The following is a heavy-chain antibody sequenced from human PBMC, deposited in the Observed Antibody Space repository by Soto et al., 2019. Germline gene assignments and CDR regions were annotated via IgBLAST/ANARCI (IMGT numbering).Heavy chain of an antibody. Sequence: EVQLVESGGGLVQPGRSLRLSCAASGFTFDDYAMHWVRQAPGKGLEWVSGINWNSGSIGYADSVKGRFTISRDNAKNSLCLQMNSLRTEDTALYYCAKGYNYDRSGNPDYWGQGTLVTVSS. D-gene: IGHD3-22*01. CDR2: INWNSGSI. CDR1: GFTFDDYA. V-gene: IGHV3-9*01. J-gene: IGHJ4*02. CDR3: AKGYNYDRSGNPDY.